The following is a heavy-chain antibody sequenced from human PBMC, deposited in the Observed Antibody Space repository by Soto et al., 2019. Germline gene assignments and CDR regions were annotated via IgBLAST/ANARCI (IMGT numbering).Heavy chain of an antibody. J-gene: IGHJ4*02. D-gene: IGHD6-19*01. V-gene: IGHV1-69*13. CDR1: GGTFSSYA. CDR3: ARDSRIAVAGYYFDY. CDR2: IIPIFGTA. Sequence: SVKVSCKASGGTFSSYAISWVRQAPGQGLEWMGGIIPIFGTANYAQKFQGRVTITADESTSTAYMELSSLRSEDTAVYYCARDSRIAVAGYYFDYWGQGTLVTVSS.